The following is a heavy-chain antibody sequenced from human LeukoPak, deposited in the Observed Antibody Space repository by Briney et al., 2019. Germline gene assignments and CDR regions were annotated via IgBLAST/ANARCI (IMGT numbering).Heavy chain of an antibody. J-gene: IGHJ3*02. Sequence: SETLSLTCTVSGGSISSYYWSWIRQPPGKGLEWIGYIYYSGSTNYNPSLKSRVTISVDTSKNQFSLKLSSVTAADTAVYYCARDFGGSYSSGWWDAFDIWGQGTMVTVSS. D-gene: IGHD6-19*01. CDR2: IYYSGST. V-gene: IGHV4-59*01. CDR3: ARDFGGSYSSGWWDAFDI. CDR1: GGSISSYY.